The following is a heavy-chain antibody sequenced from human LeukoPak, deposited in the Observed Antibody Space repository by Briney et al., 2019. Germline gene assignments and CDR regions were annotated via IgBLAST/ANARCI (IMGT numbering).Heavy chain of an antibody. J-gene: IGHJ5*02. Sequence: PSETLSLTCAVYGGSFSGYYWSWIRQPPGEGLEWIGEINHSGSTNYNPSLKSRVTISVDTSNNQFSLKLTSVTAADTAVYYCAGDTVIDWFDPWGQGVLVTVSS. CDR1: GGSFSGYY. CDR3: AGDTVIDWFDP. CDR2: INHSGST. D-gene: IGHD2-21*01. V-gene: IGHV4-34*01.